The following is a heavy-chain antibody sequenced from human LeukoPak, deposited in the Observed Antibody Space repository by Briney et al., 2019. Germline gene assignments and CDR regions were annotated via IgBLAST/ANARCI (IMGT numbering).Heavy chain of an antibody. V-gene: IGHV3-30*03. CDR3: AAARYYYYGMDV. J-gene: IGHJ6*02. Sequence: PGGSLRLSCAASGFTFSSYGMHWVRQAPGKGLEWVAVISYDGSNKYYADSVKGRFTISRDNSKNTLYLQMNSLRAKDTAVYLAAAARYYYYGMDVWGQGTTVTVSS. CDR2: ISYDGSNK. CDR1: GFTFSSYG. D-gene: IGHD6-13*01.